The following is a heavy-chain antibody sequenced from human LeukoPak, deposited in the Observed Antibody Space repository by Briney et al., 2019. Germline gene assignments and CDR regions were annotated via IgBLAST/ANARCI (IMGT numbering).Heavy chain of an antibody. Sequence: GGSLRLSCAASGFTFSSYAMSWVRQAPGKGLEWVSAIRGSGGSTYYADSVKGRFTISRDNSKNTPYLQMNSLRAEDTAVYYCAKDLDPYSSGWYVWYFDLWGRGTLVTVSS. V-gene: IGHV3-23*01. D-gene: IGHD6-19*01. CDR3: AKDLDPYSSGWYVWYFDL. J-gene: IGHJ2*01. CDR2: IRGSGGST. CDR1: GFTFSSYA.